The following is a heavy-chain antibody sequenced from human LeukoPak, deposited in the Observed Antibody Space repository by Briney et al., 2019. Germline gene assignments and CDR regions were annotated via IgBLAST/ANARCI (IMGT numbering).Heavy chain of an antibody. CDR1: GFTFSSYA. CDR3: AKGPANHYYYYYYGMDV. CDR2: ISGSGGST. Sequence: GGSLRLSRAASGFTFSSYAMSWVRQAPGKGLEWVSAISGSGGSTYYADSVKGRFTISRDNSKNTLYLQMNSLRAEDTAVYYCAKGPANHYYYYYYGMDVWGQGTTVTVSS. J-gene: IGHJ6*02. V-gene: IGHV3-23*01. D-gene: IGHD4/OR15-4a*01.